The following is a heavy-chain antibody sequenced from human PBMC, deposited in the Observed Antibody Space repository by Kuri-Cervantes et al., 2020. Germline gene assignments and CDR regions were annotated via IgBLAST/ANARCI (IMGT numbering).Heavy chain of an antibody. Sequence: LSLTCAASVFTFSSYGMHWVRQAPGKGLEWVSSISSSSSYKYYADSVKGRFTISRDNAKNSLYLQMNSLRAEDTAVYYCARENYYDSSGYYYPNATDVWGKGTTVTVSS. CDR1: VFTFSSYG. CDR2: ISSSSSYK. D-gene: IGHD3-22*01. CDR3: ARENYYDSSGYYYPNATDV. J-gene: IGHJ6*04. V-gene: IGHV3-21*03.